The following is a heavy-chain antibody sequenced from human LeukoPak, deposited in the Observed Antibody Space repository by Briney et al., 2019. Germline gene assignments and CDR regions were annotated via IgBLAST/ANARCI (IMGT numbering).Heavy chain of an antibody. V-gene: IGHV4-34*01. CDR1: GGSFSGYY. J-gene: IGHJ3*02. CDR3: ARAMYYYDTHAFDI. D-gene: IGHD3-22*01. Sequence: PSETLSLTCAVYGGSFSGYYWSRIRQPPGKGLEWIGEINHSGSTNYNPSLKSRVTISVDTSKNQFSLKLSSVTAADTAVYYCARAMYYYDTHAFDIWGQGTMVTVSS. CDR2: INHSGST.